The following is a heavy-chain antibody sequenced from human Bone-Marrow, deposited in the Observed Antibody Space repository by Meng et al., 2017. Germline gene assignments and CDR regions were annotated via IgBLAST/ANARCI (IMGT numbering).Heavy chain of an antibody. CDR2: INHSGST. V-gene: IGHV4-34*01. CDR3: ARGPTTMAHDFDY. J-gene: IGHJ4*02. CDR1: GGSFSDYY. Sequence: QLQQWGSGLLKPSATLPLTCVVAGGSFSDYYWSWIRQPPGKGLEWIGEINHSGSTNYNPSLESRATISVDTSQNNLSLKLSSVTAADSAVYYCARGPTTMAHDFDYWGQGTLVTVSS. D-gene: IGHD4-11*01.